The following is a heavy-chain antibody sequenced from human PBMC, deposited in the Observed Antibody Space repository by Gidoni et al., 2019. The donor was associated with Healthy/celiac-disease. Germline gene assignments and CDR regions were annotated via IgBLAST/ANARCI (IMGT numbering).Heavy chain of an antibody. J-gene: IGHJ4*02. CDR3: AHRRGMATIKGGYYFDY. CDR2: IYWNYDK. V-gene: IGHV2-5*01. Sequence: QITLKESGPTLVKPTQTLPLTCTFSGFSLSTSGVGVGWIRQPPGKALEWLALIYWNYDKRYSPSLKSRLTITKDTSKNQVVLTMTNMDPVDTATYYCAHRRGMATIKGGYYFDYWGQGTLVTVSS. CDR1: GFSLSTSGVG. D-gene: IGHD5-12*01.